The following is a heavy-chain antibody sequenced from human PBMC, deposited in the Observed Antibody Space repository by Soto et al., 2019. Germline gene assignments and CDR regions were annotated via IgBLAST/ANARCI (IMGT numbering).Heavy chain of an antibody. CDR2: INAGNGNT. CDR3: ARRADWNYDEYDY. Sequence: QVQLVQSGAEVKKPGASVKVSCKASGYTFTSYAMHWVRQAPGQRLEWMGWINAGNGNTKYSQKFQGRVTITRDTSASTAYMELSSLRSEDTAVYYCARRADWNYDEYDYWGQGTLVTVSS. J-gene: IGHJ4*02. D-gene: IGHD1-7*01. V-gene: IGHV1-3*01. CDR1: GYTFTSYA.